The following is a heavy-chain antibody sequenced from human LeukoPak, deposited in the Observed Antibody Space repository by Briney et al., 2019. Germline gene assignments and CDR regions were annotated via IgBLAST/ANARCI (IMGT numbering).Heavy chain of an antibody. Sequence: PGGSLRLSCAASGFTFSSYSMNWVRQAPGKGLEWVSSISSSSSYIYYADSVKGRFTISRDNAKSSLYLQMNSLRAEDTAVYYCARDKPPGWFDPWGQGTLVTVSS. CDR2: ISSSSSYI. V-gene: IGHV3-21*01. CDR1: GFTFSSYS. CDR3: ARDKPPGWFDP. J-gene: IGHJ5*02.